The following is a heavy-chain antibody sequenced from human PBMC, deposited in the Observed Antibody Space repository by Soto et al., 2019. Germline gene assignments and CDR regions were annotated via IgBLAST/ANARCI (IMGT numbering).Heavy chain of an antibody. Sequence: QVQLVQSGAEVKKPGASVKVSCKASGYTFTSYGISWVRQAPGQGLEWMGWISAYNGKTNYAQKRQGRVTMTTDTSTSTDYKDLRSLRSDDTAVYYGARGRSLYVMDVWGQGTTVTVSS. D-gene: IGHD3-3*01. CDR3: ARGRSLYVMDV. J-gene: IGHJ6*02. CDR2: ISAYNGKT. CDR1: GYTFTSYG. V-gene: IGHV1-18*01.